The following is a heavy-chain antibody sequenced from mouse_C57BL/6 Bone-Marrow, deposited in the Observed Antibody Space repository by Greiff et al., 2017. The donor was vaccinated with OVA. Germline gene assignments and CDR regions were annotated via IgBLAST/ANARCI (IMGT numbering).Heavy chain of an antibody. V-gene: IGHV1-58*01. CDR3: ARDTPVDWYFGV. J-gene: IGHJ1*03. D-gene: IGHD1-1*01. CDR1: GYTFTSYG. Sequence: EVKLMESGAELVRPGSSVKMSCKTSGYTFTSYGINWVKQRPGQGLEWIGYIYIGNGYTKYNEKFKGKATLTSDPSSSTAYMQLRSLTSEDSASWVGARDTPVDWYFGVWGTGTTVTVSS. CDR2: IYIGNGYT.